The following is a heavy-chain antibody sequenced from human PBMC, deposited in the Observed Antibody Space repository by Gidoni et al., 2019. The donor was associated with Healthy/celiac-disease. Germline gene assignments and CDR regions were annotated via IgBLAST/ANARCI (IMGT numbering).Heavy chain of an antibody. J-gene: IGHJ5*02. Sequence: QVQLVQSGAEGKKPGASVKVSCKASGYTFTGYYMHWVRQAPGQGLEWMGRINPNSGGTNYAQKFQGRVTMTRDTSISTAYMELSRLRSDDTAVYYCARARPLGSTQGWFDPWGQGTLVTVSS. CDR3: ARARPLGSTQGWFDP. CDR1: GYTFTGYY. D-gene: IGHD2-2*01. CDR2: INPNSGGT. V-gene: IGHV1-2*06.